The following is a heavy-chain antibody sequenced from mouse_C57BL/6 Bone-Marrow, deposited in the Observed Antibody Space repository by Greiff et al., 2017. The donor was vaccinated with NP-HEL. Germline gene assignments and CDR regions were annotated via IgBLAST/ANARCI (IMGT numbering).Heavy chain of an antibody. D-gene: IGHD3-2*02. V-gene: IGHV1-18*01. CDR2: INPNNGGT. CDR1: GYTFTDYN. CDR3: ARELKLLYYFDY. J-gene: IGHJ2*01. Sequence: VQLQQSGPELVKPGASVKIPCKASGYTFTDYNMDWVKQSHGKSLEWIGDINPNNGGTIYNQKFKGKATLTVDKSSSTAYMQLSSLTSEDSAVYYCARELKLLYYFDYWGQGTTLTVSS.